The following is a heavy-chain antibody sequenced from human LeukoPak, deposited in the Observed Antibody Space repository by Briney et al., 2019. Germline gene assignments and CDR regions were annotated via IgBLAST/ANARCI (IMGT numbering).Heavy chain of an antibody. CDR2: IKSKTDGGTT. Sequence: PGGSLRLSCAASGCTFSNACMSWVRQAPGKGLEWVGRIKSKTDGGTTDYAAPVKGRFTISRDDSKTTLYLQMNSLKTEDTAVYYCTTGWSRWYVYWGQGTLVTVSS. J-gene: IGHJ4*02. CDR3: TTGWSRWYVY. CDR1: GCTFSNAC. V-gene: IGHV3-15*01. D-gene: IGHD6-13*01.